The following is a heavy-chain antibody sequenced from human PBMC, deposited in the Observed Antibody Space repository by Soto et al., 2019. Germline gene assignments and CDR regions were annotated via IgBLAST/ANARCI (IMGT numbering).Heavy chain of an antibody. D-gene: IGHD3-10*02. CDR2: IYWNDDI. Sequence: QITLKESGPTLVKPTQTLTLTCTFSGFSLTTGGVGVGWIRQPPGKALEWLAVIYWNDDIRSSPSLRNRLTVTKDTTKNQVVLTMTNMDPVDTATYYCGHRRESYVYHGLDVWGQGTAVTVS. CDR1: GFSLTTGGVG. CDR3: GHRRESYVYHGLDV. V-gene: IGHV2-5*01. J-gene: IGHJ6*02.